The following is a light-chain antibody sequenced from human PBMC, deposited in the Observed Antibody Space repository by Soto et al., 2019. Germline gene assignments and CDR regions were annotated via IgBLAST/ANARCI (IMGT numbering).Light chain of an antibody. CDR2: GAS. V-gene: IGKV3-15*01. CDR3: QQYNNWPPVT. J-gene: IGKJ5*01. Sequence: ETVMTQSPAALSVSPGERATLSCRASQSVSSNVAWYQQTPGQAPRLLIYGASTRAAGIPDRFSGSGYGTEFTLTISSLQSEDFAVYYCQQYNNWPPVTFGQGTRLDIK. CDR1: QSVSSN.